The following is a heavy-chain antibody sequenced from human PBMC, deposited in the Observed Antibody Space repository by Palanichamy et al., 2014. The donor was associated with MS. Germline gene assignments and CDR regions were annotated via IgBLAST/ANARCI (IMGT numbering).Heavy chain of an antibody. J-gene: IGHJ3*02. CDR3: AREYSYGYSAFDI. D-gene: IGHD5-18*01. CDR2: IYYSGST. V-gene: IGHV4-59*01. Sequence: QVQLQESGPGLVKPSETLSLTCTVSGGSISSYYWSWIRQPPGKGLEWIGYIYYSGSTNYNPSLKSRVTISVDTSKNQFSLKLSSVTAANTAVYYCAREYSYGYSAFDIWGQGTMVTVSS. CDR1: GGSISSYY.